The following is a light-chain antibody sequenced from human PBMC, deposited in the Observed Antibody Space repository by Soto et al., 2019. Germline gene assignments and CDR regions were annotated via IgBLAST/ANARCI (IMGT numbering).Light chain of an antibody. CDR2: DVS. CDR1: SSDVGGYNY. CDR3: CSYAGSYTFGV. V-gene: IGLV2-11*01. J-gene: IGLJ2*01. Sequence: QSALTQPRSVSGSPGQSVTISCTGTSSDVGGYNYVSWYQQHPGKAPKLMIYDVSKRPSGVPDRFSGSKSGNTASLTISGLQAEYEADYYCCSYAGSYTFGVFGGGTKLTVL.